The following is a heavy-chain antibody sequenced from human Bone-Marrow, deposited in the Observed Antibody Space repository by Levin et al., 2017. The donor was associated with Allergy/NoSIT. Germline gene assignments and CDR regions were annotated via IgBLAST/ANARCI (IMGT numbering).Heavy chain of an antibody. D-gene: IGHD2-21*02. Sequence: SVKVSCKASGGSFYNYAINWVRQAPGQGLEWMGGFNPIFGSANYAQSFQGRVTITADESTSTAYLELSSLRSDDTAVYYCTTYGGDSWFDPWGQGTLVTVSS. CDR1: GGSFYNYA. CDR3: TTYGGDSWFDP. V-gene: IGHV1-69*13. J-gene: IGHJ5*02. CDR2: FNPIFGSA.